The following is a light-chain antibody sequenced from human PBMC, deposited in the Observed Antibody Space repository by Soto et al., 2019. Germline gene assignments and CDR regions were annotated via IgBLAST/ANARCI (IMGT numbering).Light chain of an antibody. CDR3: SSYTTSSII. V-gene: IGLV2-14*01. J-gene: IGLJ1*01. CDR2: EVS. CDR1: SSDVGGYNY. Sequence: QSVLTQPASVSESPGQSITISCTGTSSDVGGYNYVSWYQHHPGKAPKLMIYEVSNRPSGVSNRFSGSKSGNTASLTISGLQAEDEADYYCSSYTTSSIIFGTGTK.